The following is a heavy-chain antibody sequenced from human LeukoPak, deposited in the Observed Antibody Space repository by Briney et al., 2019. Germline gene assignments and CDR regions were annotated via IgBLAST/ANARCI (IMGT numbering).Heavy chain of an antibody. CDR2: APFDGSDK. V-gene: IGHV3-30*04. J-gene: IGHJ4*02. Sequence: GGSLRLSCVASRFTFSSFAMHWVRQVPGRGLDWVAVAPFDGSDKYYADSVKGRFTISRDDSMSTLYLQMNSLTTEDTAVYYCARGSGAAAGFLDYWGQGALVTVSS. CDR1: RFTFSSFA. D-gene: IGHD6-13*01. CDR3: ARGSGAAAGFLDY.